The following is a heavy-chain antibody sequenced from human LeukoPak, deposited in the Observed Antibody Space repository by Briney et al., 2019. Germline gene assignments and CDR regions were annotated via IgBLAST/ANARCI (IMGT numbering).Heavy chain of an antibody. CDR3: AKGSIFGVVTARNRPNWFDP. Sequence: PGGSLRLSCAASGFTFSSYAMSWVRQAPGKGLEWVSAISGSGGSTYYADSVKGRFTISRDNSKNTLYLQMNSLRAEDTAVYYCAKGSIFGVVTARNRPNWFDPWGQGTLVTVSS. CDR1: GFTFSSYA. J-gene: IGHJ5*02. V-gene: IGHV3-23*01. CDR2: ISGSGGST. D-gene: IGHD3-3*02.